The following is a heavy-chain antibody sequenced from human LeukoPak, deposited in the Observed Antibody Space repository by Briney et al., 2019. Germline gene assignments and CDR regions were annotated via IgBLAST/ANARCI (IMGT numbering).Heavy chain of an antibody. V-gene: IGHV3-23*01. CDR2: ITTSDGNT. CDR3: AQQVGYCSSGNCYFTY. CDR1: GFTFSSYT. J-gene: IGHJ1*01. D-gene: IGHD2-15*01. Sequence: PGGSLRLSCAASGFTFSSYTMSWVRQAPGKGLEWVSTITTSDGNTYYADSVKGRFTVSRDNSKNTLFLQMNSLRAEDTAVYYCAQQVGYCSSGNCYFTYWGQGTLVTVSS.